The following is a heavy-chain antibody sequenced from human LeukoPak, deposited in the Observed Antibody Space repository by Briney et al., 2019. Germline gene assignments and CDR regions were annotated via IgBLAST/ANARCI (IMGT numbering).Heavy chain of an antibody. D-gene: IGHD2-15*01. CDR3: AKGYCSGGSCFSRSNWFDP. V-gene: IGHV3-23*01. Sequence: GGSLRLSCAASGFTFSSYAMAWVRQAPGKRLDWVSAISGSGDYTYYADSVKGRFTISRDNSKNTLYLQMNSLRVEDTAIYYCAKGYCSGGSCFSRSNWFDPWGQGTLVTVSS. J-gene: IGHJ5*02. CDR2: ISGSGDYT. CDR1: GFTFSSYA.